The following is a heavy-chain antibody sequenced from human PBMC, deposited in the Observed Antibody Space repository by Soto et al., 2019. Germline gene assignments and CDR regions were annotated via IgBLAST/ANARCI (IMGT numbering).Heavy chain of an antibody. Sequence: ASGLTFSTYRMNWVRQAPGKGLVWASRINPDGSSIDYADSVEGRCTISRDNAKNTLYLQMNSLRAEDTAVYYCARSNWFDPWGQGTLVTVSS. J-gene: IGHJ5*02. CDR2: INPDGSSI. CDR1: GLTFSTYR. CDR3: ARSNWFDP. V-gene: IGHV3-74*01.